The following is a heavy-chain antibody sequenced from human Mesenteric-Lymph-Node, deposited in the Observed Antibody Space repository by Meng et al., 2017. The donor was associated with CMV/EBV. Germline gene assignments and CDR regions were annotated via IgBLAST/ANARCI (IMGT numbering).Heavy chain of an antibody. J-gene: IGHJ6*02. CDR2: IYYSGST. CDR3: ATLLKGGGRYYYYGMDV. Sequence: SETLSLTCTVSGGSISSYYWSWIRQPPGKGLEWIGYIYYSGSTNYNPSLKSRVTISVDTSKNQFSLKLSSVTAADTAVYYCATLLKGGGRYYYYGMDVWGQGTTVTVS. CDR1: GGSISSYY. D-gene: IGHD3-16*01. V-gene: IGHV4-59*01.